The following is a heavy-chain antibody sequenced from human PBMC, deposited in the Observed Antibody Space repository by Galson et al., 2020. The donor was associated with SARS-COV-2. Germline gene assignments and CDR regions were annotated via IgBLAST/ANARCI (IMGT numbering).Heavy chain of an antibody. J-gene: IGHJ3*01. D-gene: IGHD6-13*01. CDR1: GFTFTYHY. V-gene: IGHV3-21*06. CDR2: ISGSGNYI. CDR3: VRDPSRAAAVHCAFDS. Sequence: GESLKISCAASGFTFTYHYMNWVRQAPGKGLEWVSSISGSGNYIFYADSVKGRFTTSRDNAKSSMYLQMDGLRAEDTAVYYCVRDPSRAAAVHCAFDSLGPGTMVTVSP.